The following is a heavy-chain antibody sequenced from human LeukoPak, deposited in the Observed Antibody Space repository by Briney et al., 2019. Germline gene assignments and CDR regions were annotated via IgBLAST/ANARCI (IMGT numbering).Heavy chain of an antibody. Sequence: GGSLRLSCAASGFTFSSYWMHWVRQAPGKGLVWVSRINSDGSSTSYADSVKGRFTISRDNAKNTLYLQMNSLRAEDTAVYYCARVGGYGGINFDYWGQGTLVTVSS. V-gene: IGHV3-74*01. CDR2: INSDGSST. J-gene: IGHJ4*02. CDR1: GFTFSSYW. CDR3: ARVGGYGGINFDY. D-gene: IGHD4-23*01.